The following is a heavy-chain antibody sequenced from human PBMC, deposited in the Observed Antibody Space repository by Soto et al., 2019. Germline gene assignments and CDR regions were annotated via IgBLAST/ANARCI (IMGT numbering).Heavy chain of an antibody. CDR3: ARQTGGGYDYVWFDP. Sequence: QLQLQESGPGLVKPSETLSLTCTVSGGSISSSSYYWGWIRQPPGKGLEWIGSIYYSGSTYYNPSLKSRVTISVDTSKNQFSLKLSSVTAADTAVFYCARQTGGGYDYVWFDPWGQGTLVTVSS. J-gene: IGHJ5*02. D-gene: IGHD5-12*01. V-gene: IGHV4-39*01. CDR2: IYYSGST. CDR1: GGSISSSSYY.